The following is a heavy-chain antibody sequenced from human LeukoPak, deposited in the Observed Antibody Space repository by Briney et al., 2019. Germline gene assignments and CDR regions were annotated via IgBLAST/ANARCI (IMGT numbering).Heavy chain of an antibody. J-gene: IGHJ4*02. CDR3: AKRGDRPMYYFHH. Sequence: GGSLRLSCAASGFTFSSYAMSWVRQAPGKGLEWVSAISGSGGSTYYADSVKGRFTISRDKSKNTLYLQMNSLRVEDTALYYCAKRGDRPMYYFHHWGQGTLVTVSS. D-gene: IGHD2-21*02. CDR1: GFTFSSYA. CDR2: ISGSGGST. V-gene: IGHV3-23*01.